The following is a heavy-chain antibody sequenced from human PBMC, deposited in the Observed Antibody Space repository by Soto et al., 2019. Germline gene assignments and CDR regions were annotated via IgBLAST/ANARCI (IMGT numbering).Heavy chain of an antibody. CDR2: IYYSGST. Sequence: SETLSLTCTVSGGSISSGDYYWSWIRQPPGKGLEWIGYIYYSGSTYYNPSLKSRVTISVYTSKNQFSLKLSSVTAADTAVYCCARVEPYYYYGMDVWGQGTTVTVSS. J-gene: IGHJ6*02. V-gene: IGHV4-30-4*01. CDR1: GGSISSGDYY. CDR3: ARVEPYYYYGMDV. D-gene: IGHD1-26*01.